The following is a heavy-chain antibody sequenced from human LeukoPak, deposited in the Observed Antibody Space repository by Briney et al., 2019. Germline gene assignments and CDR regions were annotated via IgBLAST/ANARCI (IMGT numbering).Heavy chain of an antibody. CDR1: GYTFSSYG. CDR2: ISPYNGNT. CDR3: ARVRPPNIVDSVMDYKYYHDMDV. J-gene: IGHJ6*02. Sequence: ASVKVSCKASGYTFSSYGISWVRQAPGQGLEWMGWISPYNGNTEYGQKVQGRVTMTTDRPTTTASMELRSMRSEDTAMYYCARVRPPNIVDSVMDYKYYHDMDVWGQGTTVTVSS. V-gene: IGHV1-18*01. D-gene: IGHD5-18*01.